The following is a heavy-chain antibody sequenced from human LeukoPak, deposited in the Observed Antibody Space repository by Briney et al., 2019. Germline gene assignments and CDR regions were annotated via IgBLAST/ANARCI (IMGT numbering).Heavy chain of an antibody. V-gene: IGHV3-30*18. CDR3: AKDQGYSYGYVSY. CDR1: GFTFSSYG. Sequence: GGSLRLSCAASGFTFSSYGMHWVRQAPGKGLEWVAVISYDGSNKYYADSVRGRFTISRDNSKNTLYLQMNSLRPEDTAVYYCAKDQGYSYGYVSYWGQGTLVTVSS. CDR2: ISYDGSNK. D-gene: IGHD5-18*01. J-gene: IGHJ4*02.